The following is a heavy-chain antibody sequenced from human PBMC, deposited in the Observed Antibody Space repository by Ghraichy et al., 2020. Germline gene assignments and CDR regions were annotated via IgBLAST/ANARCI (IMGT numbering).Heavy chain of an antibody. J-gene: IGHJ6*03. CDR2: ISSSSSTI. CDR1: GFTFSSYS. Sequence: GGSLRLSCAASGFTFSSYSMNWVRQAPGKGLEWVSYISSSSSTIYYADSVKGRFTISRDNAKNSLYLQMNSLRAEDTAVYYCARDRGEGYFDWLLDRYYYYYMDVWGKGTTVTVSS. D-gene: IGHD3-9*01. CDR3: ARDRGEGYFDWLLDRYYYYYMDV. V-gene: IGHV3-48*01.